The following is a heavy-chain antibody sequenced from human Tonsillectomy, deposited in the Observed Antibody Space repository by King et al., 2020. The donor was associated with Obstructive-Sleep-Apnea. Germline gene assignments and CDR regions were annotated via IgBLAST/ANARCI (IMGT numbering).Heavy chain of an antibody. V-gene: IGHV3-30*02. CDR2: IRYDGNRK. Sequence: VQLVQSGGGVVPPGGSLRLSCAASGFTFSNYGMHWVRQAPGKGLEWVAFIRYDGNRKYYADSVKGRLTISRDDSRNTLFLQMTSLRVEDTAVYYCAKGYYDSSGYSGDFDYWGQGTLVTVSS. CDR1: GFTFSNYG. J-gene: IGHJ4*02. CDR3: AKGYYDSSGYSGDFDY. D-gene: IGHD3-22*01.